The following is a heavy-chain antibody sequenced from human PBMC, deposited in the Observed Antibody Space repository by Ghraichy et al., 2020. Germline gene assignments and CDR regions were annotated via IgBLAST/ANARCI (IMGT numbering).Heavy chain of an antibody. CDR3: ARSPWPGDYYYGLDV. CDR2: IKQDGTEQ. CDR1: GFTFSSHC. Sequence: GSLRLSCAASGFTFSSHCMSWVRPAPGKGLEWVANIKQDGTEQYFVDSVKGRFTISRDNAKRALYLQMSSLRAEDMALYYCARSPWPGDYYYGLDVWGQGTTVTVAS. D-gene: IGHD7-27*01. J-gene: IGHJ6*02. V-gene: IGHV3-7*03.